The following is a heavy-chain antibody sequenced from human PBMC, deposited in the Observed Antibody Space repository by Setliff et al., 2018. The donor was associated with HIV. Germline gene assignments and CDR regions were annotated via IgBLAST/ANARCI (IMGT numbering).Heavy chain of an antibody. J-gene: IGHJ4*02. CDR2: IFHSGDT. CDR1: GVSVGSGDYY. D-gene: IGHD6-6*01. CDR3: ATRPRIAARPFDY. Sequence: PSETLSLTCSVSGVSVGSGDYYWRWIRQHPEKALEWMGYIFHSGDTYYNPSLKSRISMSVDTSKNQFSLELTSLTAADTAVYYCATRPRIAARPFDYWGQGMLVTVSS. V-gene: IGHV4-31*03.